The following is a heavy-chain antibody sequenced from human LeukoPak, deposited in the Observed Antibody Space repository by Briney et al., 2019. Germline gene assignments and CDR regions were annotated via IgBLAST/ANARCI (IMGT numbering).Heavy chain of an antibody. J-gene: IGHJ2*01. CDR1: GGSIMVAAYS. Sequence: SETLSLTCTVSGGSIMVAAYSWSWIRQPPGKGLEWIGYIYYSGSTYYNPSLKSRVTISVDTSKNQFSLKLSSVTAADTAVYYCASHRTGDYWYFDLWGRGTLVTVSS. CDR2: IYYSGST. V-gene: IGHV4-30-2*05. D-gene: IGHD1-1*01. CDR3: ASHRTGDYWYFDL.